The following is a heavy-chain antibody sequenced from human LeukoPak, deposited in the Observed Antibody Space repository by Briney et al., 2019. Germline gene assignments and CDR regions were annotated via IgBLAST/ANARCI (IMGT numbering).Heavy chain of an antibody. CDR2: IYTSGST. Sequence: SETLSLTCTVSGGSISSYYWSWIRQLPGKGLEWIGYIYTSGSTNYNPSLKSRVTISVDTSKNQFSLKLSSVTAADTAVYYCARLNPGYYGSGSYPFFDYWGQGTLVTVSS. J-gene: IGHJ4*02. CDR1: GGSISSYY. V-gene: IGHV4-4*09. D-gene: IGHD3-10*01. CDR3: ARLNPGYYGSGSYPFFDY.